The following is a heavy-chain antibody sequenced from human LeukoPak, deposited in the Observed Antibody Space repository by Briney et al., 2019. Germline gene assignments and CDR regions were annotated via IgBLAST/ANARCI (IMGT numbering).Heavy chain of an antibody. CDR3: AREEVAMSYFDY. V-gene: IGHV1-69*04. Sequence: GRIIPILGIANYAQKFQGRVTITADKSTSTAYMELSSLRSEDTAVYYCAREEVAMSYFDYWGQGTLVTVSS. D-gene: IGHD5-12*01. CDR2: IIPILGIA. J-gene: IGHJ4*02.